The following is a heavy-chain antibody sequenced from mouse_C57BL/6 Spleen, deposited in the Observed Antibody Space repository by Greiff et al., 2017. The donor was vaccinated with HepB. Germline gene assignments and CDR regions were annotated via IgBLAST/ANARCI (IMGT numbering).Heavy chain of an antibody. V-gene: IGHV5-9*01. CDR3: ARHGLGYGNVCDY. Sequence: EVKLVESGGGLVKPGGSLKLSCAASGFTFSSYTMSWVRQTPEKRLEGVATISGGGGNTYYPDSVKGRFTISRDNAKNTLYLQMSSLRSEDTALYYCARHGLGYGNVCDYWGQGTTLTVSS. CDR2: ISGGGGNT. J-gene: IGHJ2*01. CDR1: GFTFSSYT. D-gene: IGHD2-1*01.